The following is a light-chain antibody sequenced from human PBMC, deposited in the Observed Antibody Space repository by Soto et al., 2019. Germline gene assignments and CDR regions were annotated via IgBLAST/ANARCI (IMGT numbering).Light chain of an antibody. J-gene: IGKJ1*01. CDR2: LAS. Sequence: IQLTQSPSSLSASVGDTVTISCRASQTIDNYLAWYQQYPGRAPKLLIYLASTLQSGVPSRFSGSGSGTDFQLTFSSLQPEDFPTYYCQQLDSNPPWTFGQGTRVEIK. CDR3: QQLDSNPPWT. CDR1: QTIDNY. V-gene: IGKV1-9*01.